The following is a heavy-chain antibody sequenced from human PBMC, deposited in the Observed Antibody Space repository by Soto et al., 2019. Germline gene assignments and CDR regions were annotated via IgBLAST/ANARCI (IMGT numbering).Heavy chain of an antibody. CDR3: ARSGGSNSWYGVFDF. V-gene: IGHV4-30-4*01. CDR2: IYFRGNA. D-gene: IGHD2-15*01. J-gene: IGHJ4*02. CDR1: GDSITSSPYY. Sequence: QVQLQESGPGLVKPSQTLSVTCTVSGDSITSSPYYWSWVRQLPGRGLGWMGYIYFRGNAYYNPSLKSRVTISLDRSKNQFSLELNSVTAADTAVYYCARSGGSNSWYGVFDFWGQGTLVNVSS.